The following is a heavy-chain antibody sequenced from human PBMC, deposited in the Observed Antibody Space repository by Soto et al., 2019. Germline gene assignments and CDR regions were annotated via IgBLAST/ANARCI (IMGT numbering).Heavy chain of an antibody. Sequence: QVQLVQSGAEVKKPGSSVKVSCKASGGTFSSYAISWVRQAPGQGLEWMGGIIPIFGTVNYAQKFQGRVTITADESTSTAYMELSSLRSEDTAVYYCARKIERIAAAGTGYYYGMDVWGQGTTVTVSS. CDR2: IIPIFGTV. CDR3: ARKIERIAAAGTGYYYGMDV. D-gene: IGHD6-13*01. CDR1: GGTFSSYA. J-gene: IGHJ6*02. V-gene: IGHV1-69*01.